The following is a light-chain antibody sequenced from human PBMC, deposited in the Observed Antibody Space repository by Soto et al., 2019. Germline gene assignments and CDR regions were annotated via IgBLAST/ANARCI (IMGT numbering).Light chain of an antibody. V-gene: IGKV3-11*01. J-gene: IGKJ1*01. CDR2: DAS. CDR1: QSVSSF. CDR3: QQRNNWSWT. Sequence: EIVLTQSPATVSLSPGERATLSCRASQSVSSFLAWYQQKPGQAPRLLIYDASNKATGIPARFSGSGSGTDFTLTISSLEPEDSAVYYCQQRNNWSWTFGQGTKVEIK.